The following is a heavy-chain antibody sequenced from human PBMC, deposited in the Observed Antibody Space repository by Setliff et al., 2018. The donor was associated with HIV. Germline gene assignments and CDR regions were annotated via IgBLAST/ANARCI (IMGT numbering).Heavy chain of an antibody. CDR3: ARETYFFDVTTFYSYALGV. CDR1: GGTLRSYG. D-gene: IGHD4-17*01. V-gene: IGHV1-69*04. CDR2: VIPVRDMA. Sequence: SVKVSCKASGGTLRSYGMTWVRQAPGQGLEWMGTVIPVRDMANYAEKFQGRVTIIADRSTSTSYMELRGLRSEDTAVYFCARETYFFDVTTFYSYALGVWGQGTTVTVSS. J-gene: IGHJ6*02.